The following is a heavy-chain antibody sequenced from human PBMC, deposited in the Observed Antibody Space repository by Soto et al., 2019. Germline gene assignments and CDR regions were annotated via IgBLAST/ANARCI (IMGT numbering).Heavy chain of an antibody. CDR2: ISYDGSNK. CDR1: GFTFSSYG. J-gene: IGHJ6*02. V-gene: IGHV3-30*18. CDR3: AKDSYYDSSGYPGTHYYYYYGMDV. Sequence: PGGSLRLSCAASGFTFSSYGMHWVRQAPGKGLEWVAVISYDGSNKYYADSVKGRFTISRDNSKNTLYLQMNSLRAEDTAVYYCAKDSYYDSSGYPGTHYYYYYGMDVWGQGTTVTLSS. D-gene: IGHD3-22*01.